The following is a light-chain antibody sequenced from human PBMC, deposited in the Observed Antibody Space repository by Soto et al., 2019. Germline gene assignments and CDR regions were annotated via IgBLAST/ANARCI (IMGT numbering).Light chain of an antibody. J-gene: IGKJ4*01. CDR1: QDISSW. Sequence: DIQMTQSPSSVSASIGDRVTITCRASQDISSWLAWYQQKPGKAPKILIYAASSLQSGVPSRFSGSGSGTDFILTISSLQPEDFATYYCQQANSFPTFGGGTKVEIK. CDR3: QQANSFPT. CDR2: AAS. V-gene: IGKV1-12*01.